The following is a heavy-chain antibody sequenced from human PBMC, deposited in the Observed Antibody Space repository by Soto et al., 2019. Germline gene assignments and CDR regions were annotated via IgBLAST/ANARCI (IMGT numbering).Heavy chain of an antibody. J-gene: IGHJ5*02. D-gene: IGHD3-22*01. CDR3: ARDRGPSSGYYPYWFDP. Sequence: GASVKNSCMVSGYTLTELSMHWVRQAPGKGLEWMGGFDPEDGETIYAQKFQGRVTITADESTSTAYMELSSLRSEDTAVYYCARDRGPSSGYYPYWFDPWGQGTLVTVSS. CDR2: FDPEDGET. CDR1: GYTLTELS. V-gene: IGHV1-24*01.